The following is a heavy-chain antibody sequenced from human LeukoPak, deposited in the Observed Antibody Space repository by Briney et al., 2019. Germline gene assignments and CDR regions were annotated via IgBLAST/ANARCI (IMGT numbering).Heavy chain of an antibody. CDR1: GFTFSSYW. V-gene: IGHV3-7*01. CDR3: AREYSSSWYTARLYFDY. J-gene: IGHJ4*02. D-gene: IGHD6-13*01. CDR2: IKQDGSEK. Sequence: PGGSLRLSCAASGFTFSSYWMSWVRQAPGKGLEWVANIKQDGSEKYYVDSVKGRFTISRDNAKNSLYLQMNSLRAEDTAVYYCAREYSSSWYTARLYFDYGGQGTLVTVSS.